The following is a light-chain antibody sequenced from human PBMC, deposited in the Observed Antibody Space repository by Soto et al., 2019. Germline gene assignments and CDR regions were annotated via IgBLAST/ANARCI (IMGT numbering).Light chain of an antibody. CDR2: GAS. Sequence: DIQMNQSPSSLSASIRDRVTITCRASQSISTYLNWYQQKPGKAPKLLIYGASSLQSGVPSRFSGSVSGTAFTLTISSLQPEDFATYYCQQSYSSPITFGQGTRLENK. CDR3: QQSYSSPIT. J-gene: IGKJ5*01. CDR1: QSISTY. V-gene: IGKV1-39*01.